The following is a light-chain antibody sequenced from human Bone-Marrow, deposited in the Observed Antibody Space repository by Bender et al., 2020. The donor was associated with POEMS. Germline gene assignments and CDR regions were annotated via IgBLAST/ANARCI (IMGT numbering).Light chain of an antibody. CDR3: AAWDAGLGGGM. J-gene: IGLJ3*02. Sequence: QSVLTQPPSASGTPGQRVTIACSGSNSNIGTNAVNWYQQFPGQDPQLLIYSDNQRPSGVPVRFYAFQSGTSASLAIGGLQSEDEAGYYCAAWDAGLGGGMFGGGTKLTVL. CDR1: NSNIGTNA. V-gene: IGLV1-44*01. CDR2: SDN.